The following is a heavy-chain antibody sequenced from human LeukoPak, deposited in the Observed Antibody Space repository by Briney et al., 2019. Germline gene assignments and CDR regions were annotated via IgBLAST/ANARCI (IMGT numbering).Heavy chain of an antibody. CDR3: ARGYYYDSSGYYPDAFDI. CDR2: ISAYNGNT. CDR1: GYTFTSYG. J-gene: IGHJ3*02. V-gene: IGHV1-18*01. D-gene: IGHD3-22*01. Sequence: GASVKVSCKASGYTFTSYGISWVRQAPGQGLEWMGWISAYNGNTNYAQKFQGRVTITADESTSTAYMELSSLRSEDTAVYYCARGYYYDSSGYYPDAFDIWGQGTMVTVSS.